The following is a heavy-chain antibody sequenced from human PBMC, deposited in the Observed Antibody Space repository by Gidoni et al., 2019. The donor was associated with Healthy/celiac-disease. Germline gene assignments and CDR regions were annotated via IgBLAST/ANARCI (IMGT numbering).Heavy chain of an antibody. J-gene: IGHJ4*02. CDR1: GFTFSSYD. V-gene: IGHV3-13*01. CDR3: ARGAGVGATDY. CDR2: IGTAGDT. D-gene: IGHD1-26*01. Sequence: EVQLVESGGGLVQPGGSLSLSCAASGFTFSSYDMHWVRQATGKGLEWVSAIGTAGDTYYPGSVKGRFTISRENAKNSLYLQMNSLRAGDTAVYYCARGAGVGATDYWGQGTLVTVSS.